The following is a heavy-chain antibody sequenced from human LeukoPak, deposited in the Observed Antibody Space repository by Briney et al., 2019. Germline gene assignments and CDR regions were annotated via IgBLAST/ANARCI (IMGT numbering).Heavy chain of an antibody. Sequence: SEALSLTCTVSGGSISSSTYYGGWIRQPPGKGLEWIGSIFYSGNTYYNPSLKSRVTISIDTSKNQFSLKLSSVTAADTAVYYCARANGYGLLDYWGQGTLVTVSS. J-gene: IGHJ4*02. V-gene: IGHV4-39*07. CDR1: GGSISSSTYY. CDR3: ARANGYGLLDY. CDR2: IFYSGNT. D-gene: IGHD5-18*01.